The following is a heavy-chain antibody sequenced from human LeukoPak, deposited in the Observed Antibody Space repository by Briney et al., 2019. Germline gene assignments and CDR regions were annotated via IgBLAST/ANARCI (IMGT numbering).Heavy chain of an antibody. CDR3: ASLSGSSGDAFDS. D-gene: IGHD1-26*01. Sequence: GGSLRLSCAASGFTFSSYAMSWVRQAPGKGLEWVSPISGSGGSTYYADCVKGRFTISRDNSKNTLYLQMHRLRAEDTAVYYCASLSGSSGDAFDSWGQGTMVTVSS. CDR1: GFTFSSYA. V-gene: IGHV3-23*01. CDR2: ISGSGGST. J-gene: IGHJ3*02.